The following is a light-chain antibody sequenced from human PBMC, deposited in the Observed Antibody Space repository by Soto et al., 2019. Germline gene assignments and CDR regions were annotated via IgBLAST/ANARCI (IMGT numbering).Light chain of an antibody. Sequence: DIQMTQSPSSLSASVGDRVTITCRASQSISSYLNWYQQKPGKAPKLLIYAASSLQSGVPSRLSASGAGTDFTLTISSLQPEDFATYYYQQSYSTPLTFGGGTKVEIK. CDR3: QQSYSTPLT. CDR2: AAS. J-gene: IGKJ4*01. V-gene: IGKV1-39*01. CDR1: QSISSY.